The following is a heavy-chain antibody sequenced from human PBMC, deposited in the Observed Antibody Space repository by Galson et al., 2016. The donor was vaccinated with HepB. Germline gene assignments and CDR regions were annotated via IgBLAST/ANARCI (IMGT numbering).Heavy chain of an antibody. CDR2: ISYDGSNK. CDR1: GFTSSIYA. V-gene: IGHV3-30*04. J-gene: IGHJ4*02. CDR3: GRGPRALTVAATGANLDN. D-gene: IGHD4/OR15-4a*01. Sequence: LRLSCAASGFTSSIYAMHWVRQAPGKGLEWVAVISYDGSNKYYADSVKGRFTISRDNSMDTLYLQMNSLRPDDTAVYYCGRGPRALTVAATGANLDNWGQGTLVTVSS.